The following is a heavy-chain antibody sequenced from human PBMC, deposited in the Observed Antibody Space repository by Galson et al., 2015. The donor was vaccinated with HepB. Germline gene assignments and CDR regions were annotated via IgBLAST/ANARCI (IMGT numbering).Heavy chain of an antibody. CDR1: GGSISSSSYY. D-gene: IGHD2-2*01. CDR2: IYYSGST. CDR3: AREGGGCSSTSCYQAYYGMDV. Sequence: ETLSLTCTVSGGSISSSSYYWGWIRQPPGKGLEWIGSIYYSGSTYYNPSLKSRVTISVDTSKNQFSLKLSSVTAADTAVYYCAREGGGCSSTSCYQAYYGMDVWGQGTTVTVSS. V-gene: IGHV4-39*07. J-gene: IGHJ6*02.